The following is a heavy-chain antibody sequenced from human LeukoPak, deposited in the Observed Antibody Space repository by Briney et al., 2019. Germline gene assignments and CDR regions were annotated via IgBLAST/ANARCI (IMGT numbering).Heavy chain of an antibody. CDR2: IYYSGST. CDR3: ARERHGDYPYYYGMDV. CDR1: GGSISSSSYY. V-gene: IGHV4-39*07. J-gene: IGHJ6*02. D-gene: IGHD4-17*01. Sequence: PSETLSLTCTVSGGSISSSSYYWGWIRQPPGKGLEWIGSIYYSGSTYYNPSLKSRVTISVDTSKNQFSLKLSSVTAADTAVYYCARERHGDYPYYYGMDVWGQGTTVTVSS.